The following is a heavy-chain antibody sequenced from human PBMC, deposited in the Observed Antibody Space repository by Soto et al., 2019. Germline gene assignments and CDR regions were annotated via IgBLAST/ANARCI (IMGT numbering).Heavy chain of an antibody. J-gene: IGHJ4*02. D-gene: IGHD6-19*01. CDR3: ARSFGWYAFDQ. Sequence: QMQLLESGPGLVKPSETLSLTCAVSSASIDNNWNWVRQPPGKGLEWIGEIHQSGISYKNPSLKSRVTMSVDKSKNQFSLNLSSVTAADTAVYFCARSFGWYAFDQWGQGTLVIVSS. CDR1: SASIDNN. V-gene: IGHV4-4*02. CDR2: IHQSGIS.